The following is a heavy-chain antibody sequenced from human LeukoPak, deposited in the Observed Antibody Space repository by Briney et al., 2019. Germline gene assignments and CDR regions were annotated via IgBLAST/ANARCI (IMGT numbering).Heavy chain of an antibody. J-gene: IGHJ4*02. CDR1: GYTFTSYY. CDR2: INPSGGST. CDR3: ARRGYCSSTSCFKTFDY. Sequence: GASVKVSCKASGYTFTSYYMHWLRQAPGQGLEWMGIINPSGGSTSYAQKFQGRVTMTRDTSTSTVYMEPSSLRSEDTAVYYCARRGYCSSTSCFKTFDYWGQGTLVTVSS. D-gene: IGHD2-2*01. V-gene: IGHV1-46*01.